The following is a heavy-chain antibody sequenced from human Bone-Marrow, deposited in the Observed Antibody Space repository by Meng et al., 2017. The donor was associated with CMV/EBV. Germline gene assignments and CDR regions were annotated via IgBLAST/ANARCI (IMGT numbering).Heavy chain of an antibody. CDR2: IYPGDSDI. CDR3: ARRVRRPITMIEEGAYFDY. J-gene: IGHJ4*02. D-gene: IGHD3-22*01. V-gene: IGHV5-51*01. Sequence: GGSLRLSCKASGYSFTSYWIAWVRQMPGKGLEWMGIIYPGDSDIRYSPSFQGQVTISADKSTSTAYLQWSSLKASDTAMYYCARRVRRPITMIEEGAYFDYWGQGTLVTVSS. CDR1: GYSFTSYW.